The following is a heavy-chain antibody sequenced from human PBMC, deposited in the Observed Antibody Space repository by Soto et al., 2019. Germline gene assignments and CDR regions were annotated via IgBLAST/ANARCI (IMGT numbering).Heavy chain of an antibody. CDR2: IRSKAYGGTT. V-gene: IGHV3-49*03. CDR3: TRDWYDFWSGYMGIYYMDV. D-gene: IGHD3-3*01. CDR1: GFTFGDYA. J-gene: IGHJ6*03. Sequence: GGSLRLSCTASGFTFGDYAMSWFRQAPGKGLEWVGFIRSKAYGGTTEYAASVKGRFTISRDDSKSIAYLQMNSLKTEDTAVYYCTRDWYDFWSGYMGIYYMDVWGKGTTVTVSS.